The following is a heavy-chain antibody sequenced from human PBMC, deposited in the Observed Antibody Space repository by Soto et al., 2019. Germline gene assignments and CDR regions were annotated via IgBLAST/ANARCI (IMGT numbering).Heavy chain of an antibody. Sequence: QVQLVESGGGVVQPGRSLRLSCAASGFTFSKYGMHWVRQAPGKGPEWVTIMSHDGNNKFYADSVTGRCTISRDNSKSTRYLQMDSLSAEDTAVYYCAKYVYFGSTGCLRNIVPYWTQGTLFTVSS. CDR2: MSHDGNNK. CDR3: AKYVYFGSTGCLRNIVPY. J-gene: IGHJ4*02. CDR1: GFTFSKYG. D-gene: IGHD2-2*01. V-gene: IGHV3-30*18.